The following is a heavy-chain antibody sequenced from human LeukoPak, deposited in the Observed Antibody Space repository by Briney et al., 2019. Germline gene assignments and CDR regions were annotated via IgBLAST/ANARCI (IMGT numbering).Heavy chain of an antibody. J-gene: IGHJ4*02. V-gene: IGHV4-39*01. D-gene: IGHD6-19*01. CDR3: ARHQWPIYYFDY. CDR1: GGSISSSSYY. CDR2: IYYSGST. Sequence: SETLSLTCTVSGGSISSSSYYWGWIRQPPGTGLEWIGSIYYSGSTYYNPSLKSRVTISVDTSKNQFSLKLSSVTAADTAVYYCARHQWPIYYFDYWGQGTLVTVSS.